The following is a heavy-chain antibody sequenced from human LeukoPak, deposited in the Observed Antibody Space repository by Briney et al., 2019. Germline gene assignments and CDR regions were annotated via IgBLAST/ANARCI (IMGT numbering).Heavy chain of an antibody. CDR1: GFTFGSYA. CDR3: ANDSNFGYSFDY. J-gene: IGHJ4*02. CDR2: ISYDGSNK. Sequence: GGSRRLSCAASGFTFGSYAMQWVRQAPGKGLEWDAVISYDGSNKYYADSVKGRFTISRDNSKNTLYLQTTSLRAEDPAVYDCANDSNFGYSFDYWGQGTLVTVSS. D-gene: IGHD3-3*01. V-gene: IGHV3-30*01.